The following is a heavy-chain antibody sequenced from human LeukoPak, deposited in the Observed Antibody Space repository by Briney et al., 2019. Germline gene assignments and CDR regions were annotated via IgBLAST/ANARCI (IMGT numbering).Heavy chain of an antibody. CDR1: GGSISSYY. Sequence: SETLSLTCTVSGGSISSYYWSWIRQPPGKGLEWIGYIYYSGSTNYNPSLKSRVTISLDTSKNQFSLKLSSVTAADTAVYYCARLITATGLIYWGQGTLVTVSS. V-gene: IGHV4-59*08. D-gene: IGHD1-20*01. CDR2: IYYSGST. J-gene: IGHJ4*02. CDR3: ARLITATGLIY.